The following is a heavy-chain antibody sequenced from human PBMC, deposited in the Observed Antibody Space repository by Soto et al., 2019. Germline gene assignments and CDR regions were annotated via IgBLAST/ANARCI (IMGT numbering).Heavy chain of an antibody. Sequence: LSLTCIVSGGSISGGDFYWSWIRQPPGKGLEWIGYIYYTGNTDYNSSLKSRIKISVDTSKNQFSLKLTSVTAADTAVYYCARGRRFTSSWFFFDSWGQGTLVTVSS. CDR1: GGSISGGDFY. CDR3: ARGRRFTSSWFFFDS. D-gene: IGHD6-13*01. J-gene: IGHJ4*02. V-gene: IGHV4-30-4*01. CDR2: IYYTGNT.